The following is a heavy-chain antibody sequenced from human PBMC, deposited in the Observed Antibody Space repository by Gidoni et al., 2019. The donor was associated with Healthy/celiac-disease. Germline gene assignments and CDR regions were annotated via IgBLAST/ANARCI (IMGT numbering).Heavy chain of an antibody. D-gene: IGHD2-15*01. Sequence: EVQLVESGGGLVKPGGSLRLSCAASGFTFSSYSMNWVRQAPGKGLEWVSSISSSSSYIYYADSVKGRFTISRDNAKNSRYLQMNSLRAEDTAVYYCARDAERYCSGGSCYRDDAFDIWGQGTMVTVSS. CDR3: ARDAERYCSGGSCYRDDAFDI. CDR1: GFTFSSYS. J-gene: IGHJ3*02. CDR2: ISSSSSYI. V-gene: IGHV3-21*01.